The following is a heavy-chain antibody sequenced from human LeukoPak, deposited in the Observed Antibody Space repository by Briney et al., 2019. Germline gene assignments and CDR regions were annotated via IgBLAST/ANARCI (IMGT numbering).Heavy chain of an antibody. CDR1: GFTFSSYA. CDR3: AGYADTTEYYFDY. J-gene: IGHJ4*01. D-gene: IGHD1-1*01. V-gene: IGHV3-30*04. Sequence: GGSLRLSCGGSGFTFSSYALHWVRQAPGKGLEWVAVTSYDGSNKYYGDSVKGRLTISRDNSKSTLYLQMNSLRTEDTAVYYCAGYADTTEYYFDYWGHGTLVTASS. CDR2: TSYDGSNK.